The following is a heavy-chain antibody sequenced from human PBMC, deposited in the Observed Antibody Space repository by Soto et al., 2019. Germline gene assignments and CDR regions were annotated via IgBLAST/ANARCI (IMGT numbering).Heavy chain of an antibody. CDR1: GYTFTSYG. Sequence: SVKVSCKASGYTFTSYGISWVRQAPGQGLEWKGWIVAGNGNTNYAQKFQERVTITRDMSTSTAYMELSSLRSEDTAVYYCAAVYCSSTSCYAGSLADDAFDIWGQGTMVTVSS. D-gene: IGHD2-2*01. CDR3: AAVYCSSTSCYAGSLADDAFDI. CDR2: IVAGNGNT. V-gene: IGHV1-58*02. J-gene: IGHJ3*02.